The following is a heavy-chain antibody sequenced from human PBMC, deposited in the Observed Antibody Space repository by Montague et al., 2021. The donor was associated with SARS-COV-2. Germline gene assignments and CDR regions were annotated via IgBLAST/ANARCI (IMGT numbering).Heavy chain of an antibody. D-gene: IGHD4-17*01. CDR1: GGSVSSGGYS. CDR3: ASYRDYGDYY. Sequence: TLSLTCAVSGGSVSSGGYSWFWIREPPGKGLEWIGHIHHSGNTYYNPSLKSRATISGDGPKNQFSLRVTSVSAADTAVYSCASYRDYGDYYWGQGILVTVSS. J-gene: IGHJ4*02. V-gene: IGHV4-30-2*01. CDR2: IHHSGNT.